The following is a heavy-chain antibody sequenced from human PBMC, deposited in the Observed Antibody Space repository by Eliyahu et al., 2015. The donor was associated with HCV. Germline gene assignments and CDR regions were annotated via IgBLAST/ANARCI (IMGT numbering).Heavy chain of an antibody. CDR2: XSGSGGST. CDR3: AKDKSPPLGTSPSGYFDY. V-gene: IGHV3-23*01. D-gene: IGHD2-2*01. Sequence: EVQLLESGGGLVQPGGSLRLSXXASGFTFSXYAMSWVRQAPGKGLGXGSAXSGSGGSTYYADSVKGRFTISRDNSKNTLYLQMNSLRAEDTAVYYCAKDKSPPLGTSPSGYFDYWGQGTLVTVSS. J-gene: IGHJ4*02. CDR1: GFTFSXYA.